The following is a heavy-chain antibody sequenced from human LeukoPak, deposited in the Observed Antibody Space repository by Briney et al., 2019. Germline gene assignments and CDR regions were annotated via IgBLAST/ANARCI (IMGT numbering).Heavy chain of an antibody. CDR3: ARELLEGTSRAFDI. CDR2: IYSVGSI. V-gene: IGHV3-53*04. J-gene: IGHJ3*02. CDR1: GFTVSSNY. D-gene: IGHD3-3*01. Sequence: GGSLRLSCAASGFTVSSNYMSWVRQAPGKGLEWVSVIYSVGSIYYADSVKGRFTISRHNSKNTLYLQMNSLRAEDSAVYYCARELLEGTSRAFDIWGQGTMVTVSS.